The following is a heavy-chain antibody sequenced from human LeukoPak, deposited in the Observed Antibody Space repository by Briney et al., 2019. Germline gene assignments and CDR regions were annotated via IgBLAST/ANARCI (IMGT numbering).Heavy chain of an antibody. Sequence: GGSLSLSCAASGFVFSSYAMTWVRQAPGKGLDWVSSISGGSGTTNYADSAKGRFTISSDNSKNLLHLQMNSLSAQDTAVYYCAKASQDYAGDYWGQGTLVTVSS. CDR1: GFVFSSYA. CDR3: AKASQDYAGDY. J-gene: IGHJ4*02. CDR2: ISGGSGTT. D-gene: IGHD4-23*01. V-gene: IGHV3-23*01.